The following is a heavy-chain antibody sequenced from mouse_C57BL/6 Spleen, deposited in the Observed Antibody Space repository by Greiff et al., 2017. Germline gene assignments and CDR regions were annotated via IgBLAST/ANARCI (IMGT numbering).Heavy chain of an antibody. D-gene: IGHD1-1*01. J-gene: IGHJ2*01. CDR2: INPNYGTT. CDR1: GYSFTDYN. V-gene: IGHV1-39*01. Sequence: VHVKQSGPELVKPGASVKISCKASGYSFTDYNMNWVKQSNGKSLEWIGVINPNYGTTSYNQKFKGKATLTVDQSSSTAYMQLNSLTSEDSAVYYCARGIDYGSSYFDYWGQGTTLTVSS. CDR3: ARGIDYGSSYFDY.